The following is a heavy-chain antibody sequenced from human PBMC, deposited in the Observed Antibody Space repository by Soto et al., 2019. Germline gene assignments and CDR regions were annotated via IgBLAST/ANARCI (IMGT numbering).Heavy chain of an antibody. J-gene: IGHJ4*02. Sequence: QVQLVESGGGVVQPGRSLRLSCAASGFTFSTYAMHWVRQAPGKGLEWVAVIWYDGSKRYYVDSVKGRFTISRDNSKSTLHLQMNGLRAEDTAVYYCARDQEGYLLVSHFDYWGQGTLVTVSS. CDR1: GFTFSTYA. V-gene: IGHV3-33*01. D-gene: IGHD3-10*01. CDR3: ARDQEGYLLVSHFDY. CDR2: IWYDGSKR.